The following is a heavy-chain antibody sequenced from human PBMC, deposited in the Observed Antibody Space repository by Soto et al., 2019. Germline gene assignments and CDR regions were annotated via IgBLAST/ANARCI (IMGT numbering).Heavy chain of an antibody. D-gene: IGHD3-3*01. Sequence: PGGSLRLSCAASGFTFSSYSMNWVRQAPGKGLKWVSYISSSSSTIYYADSVKGRFTISRVNAKNSLYLQMNSLRDEDTAVYYCARDSRVVIMEYPYYYGMDVWGQGTTVTSP. CDR1: GFTFSSYS. V-gene: IGHV3-48*02. CDR3: ARDSRVVIMEYPYYYGMDV. CDR2: ISSSSSTI. J-gene: IGHJ6*02.